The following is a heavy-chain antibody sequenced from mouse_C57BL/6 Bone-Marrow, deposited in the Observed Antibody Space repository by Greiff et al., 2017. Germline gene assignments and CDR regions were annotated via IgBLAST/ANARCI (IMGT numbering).Heavy chain of an antibody. Sequence: LQEPGAELARPGASVKLSCKASGYTFTSYGISWVKQRTGQGLEWIGEIYPRSGNPYYNEKFKGKATLAADKSSSTAYMELRSLTSEDSAVYCGASREYYGSSFDYWGQGTTLTVSS. CDR1: GYTFTSYG. D-gene: IGHD1-1*01. V-gene: IGHV1-81*01. J-gene: IGHJ2*01. CDR2: IYPRSGNP. CDR3: ASREYYGSSFDY.